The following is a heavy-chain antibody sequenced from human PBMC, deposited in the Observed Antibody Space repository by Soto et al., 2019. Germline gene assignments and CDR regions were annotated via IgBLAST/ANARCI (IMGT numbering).Heavy chain of an antibody. V-gene: IGHV3-23*01. D-gene: IGHD6-13*01. Sequence: EAQLLESGGGLVQPGGSLRLSCAASGFSFSSYGMNWVRLAPGEGLEWVSTVSPAGTTLYADSVRGRFTISRDNSKSTVDLQMNGLRVDDTAIYYCVRSWAYWGRGTVVTVSS. CDR1: GFSFSSYG. CDR3: VRSWAY. J-gene: IGHJ4*02. CDR2: VSPAGTT.